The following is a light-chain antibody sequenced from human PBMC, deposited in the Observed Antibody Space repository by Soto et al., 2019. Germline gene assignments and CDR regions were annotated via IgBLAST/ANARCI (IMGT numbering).Light chain of an antibody. CDR3: SLYTSSRSLV. J-gene: IGLJ2*01. V-gene: IGLV2-14*01. CDR2: EVN. Sequence: QSALTQPASVSGSPGQSITISCTGTSRDVGTYNYVSWYQHHPGKAPKLLIYEVNNRPSVVSSRFSGSESGNTASLTISDLQAEDEADYYCSLYTSSRSLVFGGGTQLTVL. CDR1: SRDVGTYNY.